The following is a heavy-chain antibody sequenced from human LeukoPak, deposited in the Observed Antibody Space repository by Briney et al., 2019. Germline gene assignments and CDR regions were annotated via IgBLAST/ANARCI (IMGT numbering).Heavy chain of an antibody. CDR3: AGGRAWEYDYVWGSYRL. Sequence: GGSLRLSCAAPGFTVSSNYMSWVRQAPGKGLEWVSVIYSGGSTYYADSVKGRFTISRDNSKNTLYLQMNSLRAEDTAVYYCAGGRAWEYDYVWGSYRLWGQGTLVTVSS. D-gene: IGHD3-16*02. CDR1: GFTVSSNY. J-gene: IGHJ4*02. V-gene: IGHV3-53*01. CDR2: IYSGGST.